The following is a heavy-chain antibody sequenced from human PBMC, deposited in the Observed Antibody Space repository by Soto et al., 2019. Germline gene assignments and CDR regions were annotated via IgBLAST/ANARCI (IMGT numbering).Heavy chain of an antibody. CDR3: ARDRDYGDFLYYFDY. Sequence: QVQPVQSGAEVKKPGASVKVSCKASGYTFTSYAMHWVRQAPGQRLEWMGWINAGNGNTKYSQKFQGRVTITRDTSASTAYMELSSLRSEDTAVYYCARDRDYGDFLYYFDYWGQGTLVTVSS. D-gene: IGHD4-17*01. CDR2: INAGNGNT. CDR1: GYTFTSYA. J-gene: IGHJ4*02. V-gene: IGHV1-3*01.